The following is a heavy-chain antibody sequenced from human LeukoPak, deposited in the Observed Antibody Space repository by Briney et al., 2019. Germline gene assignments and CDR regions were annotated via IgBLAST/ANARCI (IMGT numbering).Heavy chain of an antibody. CDR1: GYTFTSYE. CDR2: MNPNGGNR. CDR3: ARYPTKCFAELRWFDP. V-gene: IGHV1-8*01. D-gene: IGHD3-10*01. Sequence: AAVKVSCKGAGYTFTSYESNWVGQASGQGLAWMGWMNPNGGNRCYAEKRQGRVTRTRNTSITIAYMELTSLRSEDTDVYYCARYPTKCFAELRWFDPWGQGTLVTVSS. J-gene: IGHJ5*02.